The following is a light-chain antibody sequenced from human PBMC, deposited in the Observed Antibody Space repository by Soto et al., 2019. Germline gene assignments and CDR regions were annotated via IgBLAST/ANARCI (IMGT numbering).Light chain of an antibody. J-gene: IGLJ3*02. V-gene: IGLV4-69*01. CDR1: SGHSSYA. Sequence: QSVLTQSPSASASLGASVKLTCTLSSGHSSYAIAWHQQQPEKGPRYLMKVNSDGSHTKGDGIPDRFSGSSSGADRYLTISSHQSDDEDDYYCQAWGTGGVFGGGTKLTVL. CDR3: QAWGTGGV. CDR2: VNSDGSH.